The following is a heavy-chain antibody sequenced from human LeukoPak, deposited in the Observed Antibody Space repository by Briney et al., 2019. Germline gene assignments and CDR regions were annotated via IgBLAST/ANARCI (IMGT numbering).Heavy chain of an antibody. CDR1: GFTFRYYG. Sequence: GGSLRLSCAASGFTFRYYGMSWVRQAPGKGLEWGSSLSGSGSSTHYADSVKGRFTISRDNSKNTLYLQMNSLRAEDTAVYYCAKGRGAAAADGMDAWGQGTTVTVPS. CDR2: LSGSGSST. CDR3: AKGRGAAAADGMDA. J-gene: IGHJ6*02. D-gene: IGHD6-25*01. V-gene: IGHV3-23*01.